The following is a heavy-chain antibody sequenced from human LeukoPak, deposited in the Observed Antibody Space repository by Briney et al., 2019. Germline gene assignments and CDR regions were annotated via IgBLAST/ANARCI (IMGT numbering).Heavy chain of an antibody. D-gene: IGHD6-19*01. J-gene: IGHJ3*01. CDR2: ITGTGGHT. CDR3: AKVRDTRDWYKDAFDV. Sequence: PGVSLRLSCAASGFTFSTYAMSWVRQAPGKGLEWVSAITGTGGHTYYAASVEGRFTVSRDNSKNTLYLQMSSLRAEDTAMYYCAKVRDTRDWYKDAFDVWGQGTRVTVSS. CDR1: GFTFSTYA. V-gene: IGHV3-23*01.